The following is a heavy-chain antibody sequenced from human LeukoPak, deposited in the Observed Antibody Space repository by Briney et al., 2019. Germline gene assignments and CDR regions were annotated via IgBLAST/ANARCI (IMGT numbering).Heavy chain of an antibody. CDR2: IYTSGST. CDR3: ARDRRYYDSSGYYYVMSFDY. D-gene: IGHD3-22*01. V-gene: IGHV4-4*07. Sequence: SETLSLTCTVSGGSISSYYWSWIRQPAGKGLEWIGRIYTSGSTNYNPSLKSRVTMSVDTSKNQFSLKLSSVTAADTAVHYCARDRRYYDSSGYYYVMSFDYWGQGTLVTVSS. CDR1: GGSISSYY. J-gene: IGHJ4*02.